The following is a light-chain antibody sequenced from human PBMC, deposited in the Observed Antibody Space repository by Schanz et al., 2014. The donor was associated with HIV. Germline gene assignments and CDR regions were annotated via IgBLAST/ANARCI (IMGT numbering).Light chain of an antibody. CDR2: EVN. V-gene: IGLV2-8*01. CDR1: SSDVGGYNY. CDR3: SSYAGNNNGV. J-gene: IGLJ3*02. Sequence: QSVLTQPPSASGSPGQSVTISCTGTSSDVGGYNYVPWYQHHPGKAPKLLISEVNKRPSGVPDRFSGSKSGNTASLTVSGLQAEDEADYYCSSYAGNNNGVFGGGTKLTVL.